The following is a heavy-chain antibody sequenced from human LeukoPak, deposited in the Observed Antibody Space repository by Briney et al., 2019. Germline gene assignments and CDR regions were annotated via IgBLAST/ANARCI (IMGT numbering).Heavy chain of an antibody. J-gene: IGHJ2*01. CDR2: ITSSSSYT. CDR3: ARGPVDRVATITWYFDL. D-gene: IGHD5-12*01. V-gene: IGHV3-11*06. CDR1: GFTFSDYY. Sequence: SGGSLRLSCAASGFTFSDYYMSWIRQAPGKGLEWVSYITSSSSYTNYAGSVKGRFTISRDNAKTSLYLQMNSLRAEDTAVYYCARGPVDRVATITWYFDLWGRGTLVTVSS.